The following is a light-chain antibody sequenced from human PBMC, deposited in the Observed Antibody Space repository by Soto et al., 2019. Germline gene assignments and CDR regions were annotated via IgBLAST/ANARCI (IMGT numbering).Light chain of an antibody. V-gene: IGKV3-15*01. CDR2: GAS. CDR1: QSVSSN. J-gene: IGKJ2*01. CDR3: QQYNNWPPYT. Sequence: EILMTQSPATLSVSPGERATLSCRASQSVSSNLAWYQQKPGQAPRFLIYGASTRATGIPARFSGSGSGTEFTLTISSLQSADFAVYYCQQYNNWPPYTFGQGTKVDIK.